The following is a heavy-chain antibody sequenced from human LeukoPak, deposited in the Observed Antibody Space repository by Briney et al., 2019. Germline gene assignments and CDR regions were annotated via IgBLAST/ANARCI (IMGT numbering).Heavy chain of an antibody. V-gene: IGHV3-48*03. CDR3: ARDSVAGSQDAFDI. Sequence: GGSLRLSCAASGFTFSSYEMNWVRQAPGKGLEWVSYITSSGSTIYYADSVKGRFTISRDNARNSLYLQMNSLRGEDTAVYYCARDSVAGSQDAFDIWGQGTMVTVSS. J-gene: IGHJ3*02. D-gene: IGHD6-19*01. CDR2: ITSSGSTI. CDR1: GFTFSSYE.